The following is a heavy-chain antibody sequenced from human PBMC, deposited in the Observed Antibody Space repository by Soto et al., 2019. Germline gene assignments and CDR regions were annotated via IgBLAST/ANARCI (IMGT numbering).Heavy chain of an antibody. Sequence: GASVKVSCKASGGTFSSYAISWVRQAPGQGLEWMGGIIPIFGTANYAQKFQGRVTITADKSTSTAYMELSSLRSEDTAVYYCARPLRLDSSGWYGETVYYYYGMDVWGQGTTVTVSS. J-gene: IGHJ6*02. V-gene: IGHV1-69*06. CDR2: IIPIFGTA. D-gene: IGHD6-19*01. CDR3: ARPLRLDSSGWYGETVYYYYGMDV. CDR1: GGTFSSYA.